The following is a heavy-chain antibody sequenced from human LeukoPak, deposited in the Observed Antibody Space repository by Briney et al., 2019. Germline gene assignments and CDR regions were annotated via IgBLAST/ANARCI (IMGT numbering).Heavy chain of an antibody. V-gene: IGHV1-2*02. CDR3: ARRSYYDSSGSIKGSYFDY. D-gene: IGHD3-22*01. Sequence: ASVKVSCKASGYTFTGCYMHWVRQAPGQGLEWMGWINPNSGGTNYAQKFQGRVTMTRDTSISTAYMELSRLRSDDTAVYYCARRSYYDSSGSIKGSYFDYWGQGTLVTVSS. CDR2: INPNSGGT. J-gene: IGHJ4*02. CDR1: GYTFTGCY.